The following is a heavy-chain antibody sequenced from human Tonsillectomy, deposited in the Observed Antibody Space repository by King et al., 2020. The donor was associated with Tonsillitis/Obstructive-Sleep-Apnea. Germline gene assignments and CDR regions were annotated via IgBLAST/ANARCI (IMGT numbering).Heavy chain of an antibody. D-gene: IGHD4-17*01. J-gene: IGHJ5*02. V-gene: IGHV1-18*01. Sequence: QLVQSGAEVKKPGASVKVSCKASGYTFTSYGISWVRQAPGQGLEWMGWISAYNGNTNYAQKLQGRVTMTTDTSTSTAYMELRSLRSDDTAVYYCARDLRPLDYEVPNWFDPWGQGTLVTVSS. CDR3: ARDLRPLDYEVPNWFDP. CDR2: ISAYNGNT. CDR1: GYTFTSYG.